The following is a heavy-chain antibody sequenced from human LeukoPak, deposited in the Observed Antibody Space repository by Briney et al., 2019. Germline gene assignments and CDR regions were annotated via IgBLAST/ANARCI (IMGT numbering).Heavy chain of an antibody. CDR2: INPSGGST. Sequence: ASVKVSCKASGYTFTSYYMHWMRQAPGQGLEWMGIINPSGGSTSYAQKFQGRVTMTRDTSTSTVYMELSSLRSEDTAVYYCARDRSLSRDGYNYAPHGAFDIWGQGTMVTVSS. CDR3: ARDRSLSRDGYNYAPHGAFDI. V-gene: IGHV1-46*01. J-gene: IGHJ3*02. CDR1: GYTFTSYY. D-gene: IGHD5-24*01.